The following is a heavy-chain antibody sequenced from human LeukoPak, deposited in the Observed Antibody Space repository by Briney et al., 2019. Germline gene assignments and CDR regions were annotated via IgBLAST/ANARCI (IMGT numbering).Heavy chain of an antibody. V-gene: IGHV4-4*09. CDR3: ASRRGPTGPYYFDY. Sequence: SETLSLTCTVSGGSISSYYWSWIRQPPGKGLEWIGYIYTSGSTNYNPSLKSRVTISVDTSKNQFSPKLSSVTAADTAVYYCASRRGPTGPYYFDYWGQGTLVTVSS. D-gene: IGHD1-1*01. CDR1: GGSISSYY. J-gene: IGHJ4*02. CDR2: IYTSGST.